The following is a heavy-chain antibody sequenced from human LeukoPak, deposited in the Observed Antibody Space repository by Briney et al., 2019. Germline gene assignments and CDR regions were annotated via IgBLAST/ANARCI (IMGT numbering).Heavy chain of an antibody. V-gene: IGHV4-34*01. CDR3: AFYSGYDWGFDY. Sequence: SETLSLTCAVYGGSFSGYYWSWIRQPPGKGLEWIGEINHSGSTNYNPSLKSRVTISVDTSKNQFSLKLSSVTAADTAVYYCAFYSGYDWGFDYWGQGTLVTVSS. CDR2: INHSGST. D-gene: IGHD5-12*01. CDR1: GGSFSGYY. J-gene: IGHJ4*02.